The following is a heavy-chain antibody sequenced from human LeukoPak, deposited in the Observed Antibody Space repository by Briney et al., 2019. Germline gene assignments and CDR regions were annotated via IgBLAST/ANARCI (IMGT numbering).Heavy chain of an antibody. D-gene: IGHD1-26*01. J-gene: IGHJ4*02. CDR1: GFTFRSYA. V-gene: IGHV3-23*01. CDR2: LFAVGVNT. CDR3: AKVEQVQYFDY. Sequence: GGCLRLSCAASGFTFRSYAMSWVRQAPGKGLEWVSGLFAVGVNTFYEDSVKGRFTLARDNSKNTLYLQKSSLRVEDTAVYYCAKVEQVQYFDYWGEGTLVTVSA.